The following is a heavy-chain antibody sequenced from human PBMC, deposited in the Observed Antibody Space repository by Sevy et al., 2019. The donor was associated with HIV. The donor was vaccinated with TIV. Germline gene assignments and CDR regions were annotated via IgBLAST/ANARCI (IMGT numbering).Heavy chain of an antibody. D-gene: IGHD6-13*01. Sequence: ASVKVSCKASGYTFTDYYIHWVRQAPGQGLEWMGRINPNSGDSNSAQTFQGRVAMPRDTSTSTAYMELSRLRSDDTAVYYCARYRHVIAATESYYFFYGMDVWGQGTTVTVSS. CDR2: INPNSGDS. CDR3: ARYRHVIAATESYYFFYGMDV. V-gene: IGHV1-2*06. CDR1: GYTFTDYY. J-gene: IGHJ6*02.